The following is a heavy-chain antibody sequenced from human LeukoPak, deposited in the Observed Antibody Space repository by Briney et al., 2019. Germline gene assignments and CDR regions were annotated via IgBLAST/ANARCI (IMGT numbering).Heavy chain of an antibody. CDR1: GFTFSSYA. CDR2: ISYDGSNK. V-gene: IGHV3-30-3*01. D-gene: IGHD1-14*01. CDR3: ARDLTSDTGDY. Sequence: GGSLRLSCAASGFTFSSYAMHWVRQAPGKGLEWVAVISYDGSNKYYVDSVKGRFTISRDNSKNTLYLQMNSLRAEDTAVYYCARDLTSDTGDYWGQGTLVTVSS. J-gene: IGHJ4*02.